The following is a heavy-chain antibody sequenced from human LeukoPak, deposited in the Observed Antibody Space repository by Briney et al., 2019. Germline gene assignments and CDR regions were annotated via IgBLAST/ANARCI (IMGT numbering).Heavy chain of an antibody. Sequence: ASVKASCKASGYTFTGYYMHWVRQATGQGLEWLGWMNPNSGNTGYVENFQARVTINKNTSMVTAYMDMSSLRSEDTAVYYCARGWRMVRGVSLYYFDYWGQGTLVTVSS. J-gene: IGHJ4*02. CDR2: MNPNSGNT. CDR1: GYTFTGYY. CDR3: ARGWRMVRGVSLYYFDY. V-gene: IGHV1-8*03. D-gene: IGHD3-10*01.